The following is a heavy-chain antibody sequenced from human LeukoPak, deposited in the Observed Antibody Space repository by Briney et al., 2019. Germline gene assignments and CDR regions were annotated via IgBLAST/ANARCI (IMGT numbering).Heavy chain of an antibody. D-gene: IGHD6-13*01. CDR1: GGSISSNY. J-gene: IGHJ4*02. CDR3: ARDRVAVGIFDY. Sequence: SETLSLTCSVSGGSISSNYWSWIRQPAGKGLEWIGRIYTSGNTNYNPSLKSRVTVSLDTSKNHFSLKLSSVTAADTAVYYCARDRVAVGIFDYWGQGTLVIVSS. V-gene: IGHV4-4*07. CDR2: IYTSGNT.